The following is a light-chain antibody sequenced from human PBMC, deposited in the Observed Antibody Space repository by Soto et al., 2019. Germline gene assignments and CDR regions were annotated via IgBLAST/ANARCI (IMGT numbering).Light chain of an antibody. CDR3: QVWDTTSDQLYV. CDR2: DDS. V-gene: IGLV3-21*02. CDR1: NIGSKT. Sequence: SYELTQPPSVSVAPGQTARITCGGHNIGSKTVHWYQQMPGQAPVLVIYDDSDRPSGIPERFSGSNSGNTATLTISRVEAGDEAVYYCQVWDTTSDQLYVFGTRTKVTVL. J-gene: IGLJ1*01.